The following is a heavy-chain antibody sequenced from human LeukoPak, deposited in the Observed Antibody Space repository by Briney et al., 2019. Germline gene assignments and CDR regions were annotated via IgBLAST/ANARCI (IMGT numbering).Heavy chain of an antibody. CDR3: AKAIWFGESIYYYGMDV. CDR1: GFTFSSYG. Sequence: PGGSLRLSCAASGFTFSSYGMHWVRQAPGKGLEWVSGISWNSGSIGYADSVKGRFTISRDNAKNSLYLQMNSLRAEDTALYYCAKAIWFGESIYYYGMDVWGQGTTVTVSS. D-gene: IGHD3-10*01. J-gene: IGHJ6*02. CDR2: ISWNSGSI. V-gene: IGHV3-9*01.